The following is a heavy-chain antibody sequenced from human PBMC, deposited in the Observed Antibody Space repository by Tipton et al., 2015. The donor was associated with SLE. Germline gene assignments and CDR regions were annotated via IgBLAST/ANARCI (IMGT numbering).Heavy chain of an antibody. V-gene: IGHV4-59*01. CDR3: ARGGLGVSYYYYMDV. Sequence: LRLSCTVSGGSISSYYWSWIRQPPGKGLEWIGYIYYSGSTNYNPSLKSRVTISVDTSKNQFSLKLSSVTAADTAVYYCARGGLGVSYYYYMDVWGKGTTVTVSS. D-gene: IGHD1-26*01. J-gene: IGHJ6*03. CDR2: IYYSGST. CDR1: GGSISSYY.